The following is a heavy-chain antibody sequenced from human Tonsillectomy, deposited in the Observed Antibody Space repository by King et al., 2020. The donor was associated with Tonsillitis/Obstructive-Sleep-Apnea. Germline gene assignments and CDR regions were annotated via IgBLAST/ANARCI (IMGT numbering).Heavy chain of an antibody. Sequence: QLVQSGAEVKKPGSSVKVSCKASGGTFSSYAISWVRQAPGQGLEWMGGIIPIFGTANYAQKFQGRVTITAGESTSTAYMELSSLRSEDTAVYYCASHSYYYDSSGYYFDYWGQGTLVTVSS. J-gene: IGHJ4*02. D-gene: IGHD3-22*01. V-gene: IGHV1-69*01. CDR1: GGTFSSYA. CDR3: ASHSYYYDSSGYYFDY. CDR2: IIPIFGTA.